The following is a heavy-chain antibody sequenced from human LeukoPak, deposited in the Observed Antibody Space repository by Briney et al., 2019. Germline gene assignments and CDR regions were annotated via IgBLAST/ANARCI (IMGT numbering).Heavy chain of an antibody. D-gene: IGHD4-11*01. V-gene: IGHV4-39*01. CDR1: GGSIINNAYY. Sequence: SETLSLTRTVSGGSIINNAYYWAWIRQPPGKGLEWIGSIYYSGSTHYNPSLKSRLTISVDTSKNQFSLNLNSVTAADTAVYYCARNETTGLQRTPYYHSYVDVWGKGTTVTVSS. CDR2: IYYSGST. CDR3: ARNETTGLQRTPYYHSYVDV. J-gene: IGHJ6*03.